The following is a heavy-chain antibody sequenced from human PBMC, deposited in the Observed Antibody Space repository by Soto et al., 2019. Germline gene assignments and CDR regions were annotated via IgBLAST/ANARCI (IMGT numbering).Heavy chain of an antibody. CDR2: IYYSRST. J-gene: IGHJ5*02. Sequence: PSETLSLTCTVSGGSISSSTYYWGWIRQPPGKGLEWIGTIYYSRSTYYNPSLKSRVTISVDTSKNQFSLKMTSVTAADTAVYFCAAYYSSSGFDPWGQGTLVTVSS. CDR1: GGSISSSTYY. D-gene: IGHD6-13*01. CDR3: AAYYSSSGFDP. V-gene: IGHV4-39*01.